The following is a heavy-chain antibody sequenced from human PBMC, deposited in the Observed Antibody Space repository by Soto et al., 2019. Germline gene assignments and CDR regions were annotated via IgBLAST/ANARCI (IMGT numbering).Heavy chain of an antibody. CDR1: GGTFSSYA. D-gene: IGHD3-22*01. J-gene: IGHJ6*02. Sequence: QVQLVQSGAEVKKPGSSVKVSCKASGGTFSSYAISWVRQAPGQGLEWMGGIIPIFGTANYAQKFQGSVTITADKSTSTAYMELSSLRSEDTAVYYCANCYYDSSGYPGTDYYGMDVWGHGTTVTVSS. V-gene: IGHV1-69*06. CDR3: ANCYYDSSGYPGTDYYGMDV. CDR2: IIPIFGTA.